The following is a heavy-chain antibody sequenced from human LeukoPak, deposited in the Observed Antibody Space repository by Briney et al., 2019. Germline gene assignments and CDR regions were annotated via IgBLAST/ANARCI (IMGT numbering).Heavy chain of an antibody. J-gene: IGHJ4*02. V-gene: IGHV3-23*01. CDR1: GFTFSSYA. CDR3: AKDGWISGWPDPAYFDY. D-gene: IGHD6-19*01. CDR2: ISGSGGST. Sequence: PGGSLRLSCAASGFTFSSYAMSWVRQAPGKGLEWVSAISGSGGSTYYADSVKGRFTISRDNSKNTLYLQMNSLRAEDTAVYYCAKDGWISGWPDPAYFDYWGQGTLVTVSS.